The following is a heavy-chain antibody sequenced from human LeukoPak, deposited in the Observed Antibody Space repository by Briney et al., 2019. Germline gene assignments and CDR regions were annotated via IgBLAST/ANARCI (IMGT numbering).Heavy chain of an antibody. V-gene: IGHV1-69*13. J-gene: IGHJ4*02. Sequence: AASVKVSCKASGGTFSSNAISWVRQAPGQGLEWMGGIIPIFGTANYAQKFQGRVTITADESTSTAYMELSSLRSEDTAVYYCASLTGPQPGYWGQGTLVTVSS. CDR3: ASLTGPQPGY. CDR1: GGTFSSNA. CDR2: IIPIFGTA. D-gene: IGHD1-14*01.